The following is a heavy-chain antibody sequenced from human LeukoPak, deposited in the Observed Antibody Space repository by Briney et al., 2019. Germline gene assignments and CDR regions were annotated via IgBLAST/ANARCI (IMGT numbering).Heavy chain of an antibody. D-gene: IGHD3-10*01. CDR2: ITSSGSYI. CDR1: AFSFSNYN. V-gene: IGHV3-21*04. CDR3: ARVLSGRGSPYDYYYYMDV. Sequence: GGSLRLSCAASAFSFSNYNMNWVRQAPGKGLERVSSITSSGSYIYYADSVKGRFTISRDNAKNSLYLQLNSLRAEDTAVYYCARVLSGRGSPYDYYYYMDVWGKGTTVTISS. J-gene: IGHJ6*03.